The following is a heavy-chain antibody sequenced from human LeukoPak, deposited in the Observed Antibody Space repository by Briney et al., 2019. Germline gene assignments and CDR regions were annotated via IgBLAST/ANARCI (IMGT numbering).Heavy chain of an antibody. CDR1: GLTFSSHS. D-gene: IGHD2-2*01. J-gene: IGHJ4*02. Sequence: GGSLTLLCAASGLTFSSHSMNWVRQARGEGLECVPSISSSKSYIYYADSVKGRFTIARDNAKNSLYLQMNSLRAEDTAVYYCARAYCISNSCYSPRPFPFDYWGQGTLVTVSS. CDR2: ISSSKSYI. CDR3: ARAYCISNSCYSPRPFPFDY. V-gene: IGHV3-21*01.